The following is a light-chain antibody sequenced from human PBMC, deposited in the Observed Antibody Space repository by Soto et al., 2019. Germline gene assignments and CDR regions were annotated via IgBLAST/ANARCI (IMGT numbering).Light chain of an antibody. Sequence: QPVLTQSSSASASLGSSVKLTCTLSSGHSSYVIAWHQQQPGKGPRYLMKLEGSGGYNKGSGVPDRFSGSSSGADRYLTISNLQFEDEADYYCETWDGNTRVFGGGTKLTVL. CDR1: SGHSSYV. CDR2: LEGSGGY. V-gene: IGLV4-60*02. J-gene: IGLJ3*02. CDR3: ETWDGNTRV.